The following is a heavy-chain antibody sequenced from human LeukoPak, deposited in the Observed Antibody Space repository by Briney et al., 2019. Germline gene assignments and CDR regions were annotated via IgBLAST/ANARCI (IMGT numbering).Heavy chain of an antibody. J-gene: IGHJ4*02. CDR1: GGSISSYY. Sequence: NSSETLSLTCTVSGGSISSYYWSWIRQPPGKGLEWIGYIYYSGSTNYNPSLKSRVTMSVDTSKNQFSLRLSSVTAADTAVYYCARDRYYYDSSGYYYYFDYWGQGTLVTVSS. CDR2: IYYSGST. D-gene: IGHD3-22*01. V-gene: IGHV4-59*12. CDR3: ARDRYYYDSSGYYYYFDY.